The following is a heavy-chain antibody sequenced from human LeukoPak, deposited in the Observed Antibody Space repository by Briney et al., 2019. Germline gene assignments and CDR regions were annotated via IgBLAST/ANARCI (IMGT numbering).Heavy chain of an antibody. CDR3: ARESGYSYGTPFDY. CDR1: GYTFTGYY. D-gene: IGHD5-18*01. Sequence: ASVTVSCTASGYTFTGYYMHWVRQAPGQGLEWMGWINPNSGGTNYAQKFQGRVTMTRDTSISTAYMELSRLRSDDTAVYYCARESGYSYGTPFDYWGQGTLVTVSS. V-gene: IGHV1-2*02. CDR2: INPNSGGT. J-gene: IGHJ4*02.